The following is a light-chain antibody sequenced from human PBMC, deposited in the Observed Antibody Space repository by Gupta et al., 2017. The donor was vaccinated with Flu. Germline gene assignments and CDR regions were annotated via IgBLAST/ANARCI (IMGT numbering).Light chain of an antibody. J-gene: IGKJ2*01. CDR1: QSVSSY. V-gene: IGKV3-11*01. Sequence: EIVLTQSPATLSLSPGERATLSCRASQSVSSYLAWYQQKPGQAPRLLIYDASNRATGIPARFSVSGCGTDFTLTISSLEPEDFAVYYCQQRSNGPPAYTFGQGTKLEIK. CDR3: QQRSNGPPAYT. CDR2: DAS.